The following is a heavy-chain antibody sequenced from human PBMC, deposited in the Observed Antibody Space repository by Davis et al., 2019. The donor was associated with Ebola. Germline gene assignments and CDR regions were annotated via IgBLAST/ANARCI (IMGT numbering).Heavy chain of an antibody. CDR1: GYTFTSHV. V-gene: IGHV1-3*01. D-gene: IGHD5-24*01. CDR2: INAGDGNT. CDR3: ARDRDGDGYVRYYFDY. J-gene: IGHJ4*02. Sequence: ASVKVSCKASGYTFTSHVIHWVRQAPGQRLEWMGWINAGDGNTKYSQNFQGRVTITRDTSASTVYMELSTLRSEDTAVYYCARDRDGDGYVRYYFDYWGQGTLVTVSS.